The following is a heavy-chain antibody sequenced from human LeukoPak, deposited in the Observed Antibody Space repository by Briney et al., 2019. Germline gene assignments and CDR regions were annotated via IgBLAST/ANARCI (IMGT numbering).Heavy chain of an antibody. CDR1: GYTFTSYA. J-gene: IGHJ4*02. CDR2: INAGNGNT. V-gene: IGHV1-3*01. D-gene: IGHD6-19*01. CDR3: ARGEEGGIAVAGTAFDY. Sequence: ASVKVSCKASGYTFTSYAMHWVRQAPGQRLEWMGWINAGNGNTKYSQKFQGRVTITADKSTSTAYMELSSLRSEDTAVHYCARGEEGGIAVAGTAFDYWGQGTLVTVSS.